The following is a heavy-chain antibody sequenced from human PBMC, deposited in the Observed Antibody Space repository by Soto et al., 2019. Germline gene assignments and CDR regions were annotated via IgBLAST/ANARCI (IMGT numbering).Heavy chain of an antibody. Sequence: EVQLLESGGGLVQPGGSLRLSCAPSGFIFSNYAMSWVRQARGKGLEWVSAISGSGADTYYTESVKGRFTISRDNFKNTLYLQMNSLRAEDTAVYYCAKDTGRGGGSGFDYGGQGTLVTVSS. V-gene: IGHV3-23*01. D-gene: IGHD2-15*01. CDR2: ISGSGADT. CDR1: GFIFSNYA. CDR3: AKDTGRGGGSGFDY. J-gene: IGHJ4*02.